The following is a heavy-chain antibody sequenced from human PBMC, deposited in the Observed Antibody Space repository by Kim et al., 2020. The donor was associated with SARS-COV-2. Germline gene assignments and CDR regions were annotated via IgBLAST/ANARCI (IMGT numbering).Heavy chain of an antibody. Sequence: SETLSLTCAVYGGSFSGYYWSWIRQPPGKGLEWIGEINHSGSTNYNPSLKSRVTISVDTSKNQFSLKLSSVTAADTAVYYCASKYYYGSGSYYHDYWGQGTLVTVSS. CDR3: ASKYYYGSGSYYHDY. V-gene: IGHV4-34*01. D-gene: IGHD3-10*01. CDR2: INHSGST. CDR1: GGSFSGYY. J-gene: IGHJ4*02.